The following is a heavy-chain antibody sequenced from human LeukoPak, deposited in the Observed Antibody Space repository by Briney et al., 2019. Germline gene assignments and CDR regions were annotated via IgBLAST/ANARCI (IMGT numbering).Heavy chain of an antibody. Sequence: PGGSLRLSCAASGFTFNNNGMNWVRQGPGKGLEWVSRISWNGGSTGYADSVKGRFTISRDNAKNSLYLQMNSLRAEDTAVYYCAKDGDTMSGTYYYDMDVWGKGTTVTIS. V-gene: IGHV3-20*04. J-gene: IGHJ6*03. CDR1: GFTFNNNG. CDR3: AKDGDTMSGTYYYDMDV. D-gene: IGHD1-26*01. CDR2: ISWNGGST.